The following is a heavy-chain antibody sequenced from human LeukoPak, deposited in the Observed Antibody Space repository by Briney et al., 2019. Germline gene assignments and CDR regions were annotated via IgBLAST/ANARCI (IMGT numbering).Heavy chain of an antibody. CDR1: GFTFSDYY. D-gene: IGHD2-21*02. J-gene: IGHJ4*02. Sequence: PGGSLRLSCAASGFTFSDYYMSWLRQAPGKGLEWVSYISSSGSTIYYADSVKGRFTISRDNAKNSLYLQMNSLRAEDTAVYYCARTSLLFPDFDYWGQGTLVTVSS. CDR2: ISSSGSTI. V-gene: IGHV3-11*04. CDR3: ARTSLLFPDFDY.